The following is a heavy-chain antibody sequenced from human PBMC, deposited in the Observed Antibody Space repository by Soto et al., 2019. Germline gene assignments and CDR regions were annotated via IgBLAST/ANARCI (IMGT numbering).Heavy chain of an antibody. CDR1: GYTFTSYD. CDR2: MNPNSGNT. Sequence: QVQLVQSGAEVKKPGASVKVSCKASGYTFTSYDINWVRQATGQGLEWMGWMNPNSGNTGYAQKFQGRVTMTRNTSISTAYMELSSRRAEDTALYYCARGCSSPSCYGWFDPWGQGTLVTVSS. V-gene: IGHV1-8*01. J-gene: IGHJ5*02. D-gene: IGHD2-2*01. CDR3: ARGCSSPSCYGWFDP.